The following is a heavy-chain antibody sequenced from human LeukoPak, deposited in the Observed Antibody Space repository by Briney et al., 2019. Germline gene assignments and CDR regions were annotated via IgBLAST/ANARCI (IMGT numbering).Heavy chain of an antibody. Sequence: GGSLRLSCAASGFTFSSYSMNWVRQAPGKGLKWVSSISSSSSYIYYADSVKGRFTISRDNAKNSLYLQMNSLRAEDTAVYYCARRPLYGSSGYPDYWGQGTLVTVSS. CDR3: ARRPLYGSSGYPDY. V-gene: IGHV3-21*04. D-gene: IGHD3-22*01. J-gene: IGHJ4*02. CDR1: GFTFSSYS. CDR2: ISSSSSYI.